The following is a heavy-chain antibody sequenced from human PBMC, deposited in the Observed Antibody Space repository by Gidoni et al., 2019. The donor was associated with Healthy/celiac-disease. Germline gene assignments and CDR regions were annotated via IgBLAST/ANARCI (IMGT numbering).Heavy chain of an antibody. CDR3: ARVPVVAATQDAFDI. Sequence: QVQLVQSGAEVKKPGASVTVSCKASGYTFPSYDINWVRQATGQGLEWMGWMNPNSGNTGYAQKFQGRVTMTRNTSISTAYMELSSLRSEDTAVYYCARVPVVAATQDAFDIWGQGTMVTVSS. V-gene: IGHV1-8*01. CDR2: MNPNSGNT. CDR1: GYTFPSYD. D-gene: IGHD2-15*01. J-gene: IGHJ3*02.